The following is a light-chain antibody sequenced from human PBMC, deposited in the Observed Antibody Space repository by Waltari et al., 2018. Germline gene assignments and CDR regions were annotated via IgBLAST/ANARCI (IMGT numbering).Light chain of an antibody. V-gene: IGKV1-9*01. J-gene: IGKJ4*01. CDR1: QSINNF. Sequence: DIQLTQSPSFLSASLGDRVTVTCRASQSINNFLAWYQQKPGEAPKLLIHAASTLQRGVPSMFRGTGSGTEFILTISSLQPEDFATYYCQQVNSYPLTFGGGTTVEMK. CDR3: QQVNSYPLT. CDR2: AAS.